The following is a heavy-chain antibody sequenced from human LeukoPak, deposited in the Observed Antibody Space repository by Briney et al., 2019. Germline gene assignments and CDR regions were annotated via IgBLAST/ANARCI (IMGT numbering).Heavy chain of an antibody. Sequence: PSETLSLTCTVSGGSISSGSYYWSWIRQPAGKGLEWIGRIYTSGSTNYNPSLKSRVTISVDTSKNQFSLKLSSVTAADTAVYYCAGTPFAWSGYYSWFDPWGQGTLVTVSS. CDR2: IYTSGST. CDR1: GGSISSGSYY. J-gene: IGHJ5*02. CDR3: AGTPFAWSGYYSWFDP. D-gene: IGHD3-3*01. V-gene: IGHV4-61*02.